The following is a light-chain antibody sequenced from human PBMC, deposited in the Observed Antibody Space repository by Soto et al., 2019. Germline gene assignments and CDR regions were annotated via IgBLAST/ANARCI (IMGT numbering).Light chain of an antibody. V-gene: IGKV2-28*01. Sequence: DVVMTQSPLSLPVTPGEPAYISCRSSQSLLHSNGYNYLDWYLQKPGQSPQLLIYLGSNRASGVPDRFSGSGSCTDFTLKISRVEAEDVGVYYCMQALQTPWTFGQGTKVEIK. CDR1: QSLLHSNGYNY. CDR3: MQALQTPWT. J-gene: IGKJ1*01. CDR2: LGS.